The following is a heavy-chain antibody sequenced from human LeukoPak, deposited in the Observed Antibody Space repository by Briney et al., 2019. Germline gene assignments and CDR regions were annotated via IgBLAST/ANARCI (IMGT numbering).Heavy chain of an antibody. CDR1: GGSISSYH. Sequence: SETLSLTCTVSGGSISSYHWSWIRQPPGKGLEWIGYIHNSGSTRDNPSLKSRVTISVDTSKNQFSLRLSSVTAADTAVYYCAGDLRFNDYWGQGTLVTVSS. CDR3: AGDLRFNDY. D-gene: IGHD5/OR15-5a*01. V-gene: IGHV4-59*08. J-gene: IGHJ4*02. CDR2: IHNSGST.